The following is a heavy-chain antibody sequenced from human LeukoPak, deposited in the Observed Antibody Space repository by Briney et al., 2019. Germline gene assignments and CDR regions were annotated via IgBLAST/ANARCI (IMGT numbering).Heavy chain of an antibody. J-gene: IGHJ4*02. D-gene: IGHD3-22*01. V-gene: IGHV4-59*01. CDR1: GGSISSYY. CDR2: IYYSGST. CDR3: ARHFGEIYDSSGHYYLDY. Sequence: SSETLSLTCTVSGGSISSYYWSWIRQPPGKGLEWIGYIYYSGSTNYNPSFKSRVTISVDTSKNQFSLKLSSVTAADTAVYYCARHFGEIYDSSGHYYLDYWGQGILVTVSS.